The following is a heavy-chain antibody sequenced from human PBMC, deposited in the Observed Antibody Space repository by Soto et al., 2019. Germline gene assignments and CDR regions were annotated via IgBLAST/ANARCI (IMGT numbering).Heavy chain of an antibody. V-gene: IGHV1-18*01. CDR1: GYTFTSYG. CDR3: ARGGYDFWSGYYNEFYFDY. J-gene: IGHJ4*02. D-gene: IGHD3-3*01. Sequence: QVQLVQSGAEVKKPGASVKVSCKASGYTFTSYGISWVRQAPGQGLEWMGWISAYNGNTNYAQKLQGRVTMTTDTSKSTAYMELRSLRSDDTAVYYCARGGYDFWSGYYNEFYFDYWGQGTLVTVSS. CDR2: ISAYNGNT.